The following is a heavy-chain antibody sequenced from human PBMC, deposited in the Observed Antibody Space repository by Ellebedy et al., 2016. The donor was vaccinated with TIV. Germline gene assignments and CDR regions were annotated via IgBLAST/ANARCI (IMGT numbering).Heavy chain of an antibody. Sequence: GGSLRLSXAASGFTFSNYAVHWVRQAPGKGLEWVAVSSYDGANENYADSVKGRFTISRDNAKNSLFLQMNNLRAEDTALYYCATRGDFYGSGPFDSWGQGTLVTVSS. CDR3: ATRGDFYGSGPFDS. CDR1: GFTFSNYA. J-gene: IGHJ4*02. D-gene: IGHD3-10*01. V-gene: IGHV3-30-3*01. CDR2: SSYDGANE.